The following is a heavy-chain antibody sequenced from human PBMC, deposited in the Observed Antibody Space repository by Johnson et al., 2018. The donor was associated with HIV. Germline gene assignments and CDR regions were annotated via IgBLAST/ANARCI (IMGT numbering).Heavy chain of an antibody. V-gene: IGHV3-9*01. CDR2: ISWTSGSI. Sequence: VQLVESGGGVVQPGRSLRLSCAASGFTFSSYAMHWVRQAPGKGLEWVSGISWTSGSIGYADSVKGRFTISRDNAKNSLYLQMNSLRAEDTALYYCAKGKIAAAGDAFDIWGQGTMVTVSS. CDR3: AKGKIAAAGDAFDI. D-gene: IGHD6-13*01. CDR1: GFTFSSYA. J-gene: IGHJ3*02.